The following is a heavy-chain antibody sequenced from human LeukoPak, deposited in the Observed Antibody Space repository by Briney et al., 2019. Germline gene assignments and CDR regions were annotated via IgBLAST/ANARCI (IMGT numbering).Heavy chain of an antibody. CDR3: ARNEYSSSPDY. CDR1: GGSISGSSYY. V-gene: IGHV4-39*07. D-gene: IGHD6-6*01. Sequence: SEPLSLTCNVSGGSISGSSYYWGWIRQPPGKGLEWIGSIYYSGSTYYNPSLNSRVTISVDTSKNQFSLKLSSVTAADTAVYYCARNEYSSSPDYWGQGTLVTVSS. CDR2: IYYSGST. J-gene: IGHJ4*02.